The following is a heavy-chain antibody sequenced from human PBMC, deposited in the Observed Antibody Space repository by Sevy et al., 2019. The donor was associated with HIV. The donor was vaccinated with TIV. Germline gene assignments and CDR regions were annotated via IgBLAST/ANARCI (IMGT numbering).Heavy chain of an antibody. J-gene: IGHJ5*02. CDR3: AKGGSPAKYNWFDP. Sequence: GGSLRLSCAASGFTFSSYATSWVRQAPGKGLEWVSTISGSGDNTFYADSAKGRFTISRDNSKNTLYLQMNSLRAEDTAVYYCAKGGSPAKYNWFDPWGQGTLVTVSS. V-gene: IGHV3-23*01. CDR2: ISGSGDNT. CDR1: GFTFSSYA.